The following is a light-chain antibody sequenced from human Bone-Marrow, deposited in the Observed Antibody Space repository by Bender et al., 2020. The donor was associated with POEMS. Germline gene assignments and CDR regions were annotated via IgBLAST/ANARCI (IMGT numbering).Light chain of an antibody. CDR2: SND. J-gene: IGLJ3*02. Sequence: QSVLTQPPSVSGTPGQRVIISCSGSRSNIGSNTVNWYQQLPGTAPKLLIYSNDQRPSGVPDRFSGSKSGTSASLAMTGLQTVDEAIYFCVARGAGLNGWVFGGGTKRTGL. CDR3: VARGAGLNGWV. V-gene: IGLV1-44*01. CDR1: RSNIGSNT.